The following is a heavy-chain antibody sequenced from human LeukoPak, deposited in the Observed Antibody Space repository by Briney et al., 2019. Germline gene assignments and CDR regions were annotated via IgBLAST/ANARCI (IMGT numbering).Heavy chain of an antibody. V-gene: IGHV3-7*03. J-gene: IGHJ6*02. CDR1: GFTFNNYW. CDR3: GRGMDV. Sequence: PGGSLRLSCAASGFTFNNYWMSWVRQAPGKGLEWVANIKQDRSEIYYVDSVKGRFTISRDNAKNSVYLQMNSLRADDTAEYYCGRGMDVWGQGTTVTVSS. CDR2: IKQDRSEI.